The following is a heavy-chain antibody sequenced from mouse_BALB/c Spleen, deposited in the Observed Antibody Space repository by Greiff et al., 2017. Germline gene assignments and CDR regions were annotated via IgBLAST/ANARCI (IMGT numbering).Heavy chain of an antibody. CDR3: ASYYGNYDGVWFAY. J-gene: IGHJ3*01. V-gene: IGHV1-69*01. Sequence: QVQLQQPGAELVMPGASVKMSCKASGYTFTDYWMHWVKQRPGQGLEWIGAIDTSDSYTSYNQKFKGKATLTVDESSSTAYMQLSSLTSEDSAVYYCASYYGNYDGVWFAYWGQGTLVTVSA. CDR1: GYTFTDYW. D-gene: IGHD2-1*01. CDR2: IDTSDSYT.